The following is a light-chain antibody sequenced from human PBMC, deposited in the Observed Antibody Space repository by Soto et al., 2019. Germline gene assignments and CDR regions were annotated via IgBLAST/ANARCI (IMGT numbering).Light chain of an antibody. CDR2: GAS. Sequence: EIVMTQSPATLSVSPGERATLSCRASQSVSSNLAWYQQKPGQAPRLLIYGASTRATGIPARFSGSGSGTEFTLTISSLQSEDFAVYYWQQYNNWPPYTFGQGTKLESK. CDR3: QQYNNWPPYT. CDR1: QSVSSN. V-gene: IGKV3-15*01. J-gene: IGKJ2*01.